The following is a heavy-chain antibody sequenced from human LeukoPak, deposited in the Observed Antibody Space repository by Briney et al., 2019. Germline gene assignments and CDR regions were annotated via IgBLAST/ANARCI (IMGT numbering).Heavy chain of an antibody. J-gene: IGHJ6*02. D-gene: IGHD6-6*01. Sequence: KSSETLSLTCAVYGGSFSGYYWSWIRQPPGKGLEWIGEINHSGSTNYNPSLKSRVTISVDTSKNQFSLKLSSVTAADTAVYYCARDVRRLRYSSSDVPNGMDVWGQGTTVTVSS. CDR3: ARDVRRLRYSSSDVPNGMDV. CDR2: INHSGST. CDR1: GGSFSGYY. V-gene: IGHV4-34*01.